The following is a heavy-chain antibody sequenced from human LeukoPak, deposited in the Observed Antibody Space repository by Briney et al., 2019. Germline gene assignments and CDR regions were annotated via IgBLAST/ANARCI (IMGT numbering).Heavy chain of an antibody. CDR3: VRDLSTITVAGTSWYDY. CDR2: ISSDGSNK. CDR1: GFTFSSYA. J-gene: IGHJ4*02. D-gene: IGHD6-19*01. V-gene: IGHV3-30-3*01. Sequence: GGSLRLSCAASGFTFSSYAMHWVRQAPGKGLEWVAVISSDGSNKYYTDSVKGRFTISRDDSKNTLYLQMNSLRPEDTAVYYCVRDLSTITVAGTSWYDYWGQGTLVTVSA.